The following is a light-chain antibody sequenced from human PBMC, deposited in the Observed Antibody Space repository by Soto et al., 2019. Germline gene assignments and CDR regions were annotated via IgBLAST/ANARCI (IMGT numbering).Light chain of an antibody. CDR1: SNDVGTYSY. Sequence: QSALTQPRSVSGSPGQSVTISCTGTSNDVGTYSYVSWYQQHPGKAPKVIIYDVSKRPSGVPDRFSGSKSGNTASLTISGLQAEDEADYYCCSYAGSYIFYVFGTGTKLTVL. V-gene: IGLV2-11*01. CDR3: CSYAGSYIFYV. CDR2: DVS. J-gene: IGLJ1*01.